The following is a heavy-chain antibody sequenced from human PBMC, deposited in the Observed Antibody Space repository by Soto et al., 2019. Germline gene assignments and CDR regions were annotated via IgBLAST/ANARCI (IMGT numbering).Heavy chain of an antibody. CDR3: ARDAHIGHGYSAYHTY. V-gene: IGHV1-46*01. D-gene: IGHD5-12*01. CDR2: INPSGAST. J-gene: IGHJ4*02. CDR1: GYTFTSYY. Sequence: QVQLVQSGAEVTKPGASVKVSCKASGYTFTSYYIHWVRQAPGQGLEWVGLINPSGASTTYAQKFQGRVTMTRDTSTSTVYMELNSLRSEDTAVYFCARDAHIGHGYSAYHTYWGQGTLVTVSS.